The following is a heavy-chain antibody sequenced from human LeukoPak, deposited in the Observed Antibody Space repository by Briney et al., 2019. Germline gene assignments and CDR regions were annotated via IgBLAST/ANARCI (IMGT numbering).Heavy chain of an antibody. CDR3: AKDATYYDFWSGYYDPQAAYYFDY. CDR2: ISGSGGST. J-gene: IGHJ4*02. CDR1: GFTFSNYA. V-gene: IGHV3-23*01. D-gene: IGHD3-3*01. Sequence: PGGSLRLSCAASGFTFSNYAMSWVRQAPGKGLEWVSGISGSGGSTDYADSVKGRFTISRDNSKNTLYLQMNSLRAEDTAVYYCAKDATYYDFWSGYYDPQAAYYFDYWGQGTLVTVSS.